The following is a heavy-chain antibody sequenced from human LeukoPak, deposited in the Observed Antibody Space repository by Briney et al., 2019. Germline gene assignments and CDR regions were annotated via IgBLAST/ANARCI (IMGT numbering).Heavy chain of an antibody. CDR3: ARDVVAAAGTWDY. D-gene: IGHD6-13*01. Sequence: SETLSLTCTVSGGSISSSSYYWGWIRQPPGKGLEWIGSTYYSGSTYYNPSLKSRVTISVDTSKNQFSLKLSSVTAADTAVYYCARDVVAAAGTWDYWGQGTLVTVSS. CDR1: GGSISSSSYY. CDR2: TYYSGST. J-gene: IGHJ4*02. V-gene: IGHV4-39*07.